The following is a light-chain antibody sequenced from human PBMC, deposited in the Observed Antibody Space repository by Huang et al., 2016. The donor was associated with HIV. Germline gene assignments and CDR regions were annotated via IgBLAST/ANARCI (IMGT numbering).Light chain of an antibody. CDR3: QQYGESSPVT. V-gene: IGKV3-20*01. CDR2: GAS. Sequence: EIVLTQSPGTLSLSPGERATLSCRASKTITSSYLAWYQLKPGQAPRLLIYGASSRATGIPDRCSGSGCGTDFTLTSTRGEPEDVAVYYCQQYGESSPVTFGGGTKVEIK. CDR1: KTITSSY. J-gene: IGKJ4*01.